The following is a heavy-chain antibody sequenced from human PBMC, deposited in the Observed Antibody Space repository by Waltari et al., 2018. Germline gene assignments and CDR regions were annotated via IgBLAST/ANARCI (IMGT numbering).Heavy chain of an antibody. CDR3: AREEVAAAGIFYFDY. Sequence: QVQLQQWGAGLLKPSETLSLTCAVYGGSFRGYYWSWIRPPPGKGLEWIGEINHSGSTNYNPSLKSRVTISVDTSKNQFSLKLSSVTAADTAVYYCAREEVAAAGIFYFDYWGQGTLVTVSS. CDR2: INHSGST. V-gene: IGHV4-34*01. CDR1: GGSFRGYY. D-gene: IGHD6-13*01. J-gene: IGHJ4*02.